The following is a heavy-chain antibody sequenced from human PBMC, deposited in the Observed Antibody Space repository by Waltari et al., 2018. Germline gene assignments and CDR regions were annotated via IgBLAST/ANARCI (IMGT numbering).Heavy chain of an antibody. CDR2: IYHSGST. CDR3: ARHVLDTQGVSYYYYYMDV. CDR1: GYSISRGYS. V-gene: IGHV4-38-2*01. D-gene: IGHD1-1*01. J-gene: IGHJ6*03. Sequence: QVQLQESGPGLVKPSETLSLTCAVSGYSISRGYSWGWIRQPPGKGLEWIGSIYHSGSTYYNPSLKSRVTISVDTSKNQFYLKLSSVTAADTAVYYCARHVLDTQGVSYYYYYMDVWGKGTTVTVSS.